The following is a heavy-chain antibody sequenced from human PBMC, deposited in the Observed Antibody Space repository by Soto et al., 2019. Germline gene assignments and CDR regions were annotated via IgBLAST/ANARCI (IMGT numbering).Heavy chain of an antibody. D-gene: IGHD3-22*01. Sequence: GASVKVSFKASGYTFTSYAMHWVRQAPGQRLEWMGWINAGNGNTKYSQKFQGRVTITRDTSASTAYMELSSLRSEDTAVYYCGRCHYNSSGYSLEVLFYIWAQGKRVPVS. CDR1: GYTFTSYA. J-gene: IGHJ3*02. CDR2: INAGNGNT. V-gene: IGHV1-3*01. CDR3: GRCHYNSSGYSLEVLFYI.